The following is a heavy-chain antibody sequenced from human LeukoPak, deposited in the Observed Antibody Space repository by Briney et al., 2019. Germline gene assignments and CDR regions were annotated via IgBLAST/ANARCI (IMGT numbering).Heavy chain of an antibody. J-gene: IGHJ3*02. V-gene: IGHV3-74*01. CDR1: GFTLSGNW. D-gene: IGHD1-26*01. CDR3: ARGGSPPEALGDAFDI. Sequence: GGSLRLSCAASGFTLSGNWMHWVRQAPGKGLVWVSRIYSDGTATTYADSVKGRFTISRDNAKNTLYLQVNSLRDEDTAVYYCARGGSPPEALGDAFDIWGQGTMVTVS. CDR2: IYSDGTAT.